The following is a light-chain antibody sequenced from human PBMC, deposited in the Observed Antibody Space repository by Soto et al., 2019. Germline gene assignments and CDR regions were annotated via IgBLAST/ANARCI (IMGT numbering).Light chain of an antibody. CDR3: QQYNNWAIT. V-gene: IGKV3-15*01. J-gene: IGKJ5*01. Sequence: EIVMTQSPATLSVSPGERATLSCRASQSVSNNLAWYQQKPGQAPRLLIYGASTRATGIPARFSGSGSGTEFTLTIRSLQSEDFAVYSCQQYNNWAITFGQGTRLEIK. CDR2: GAS. CDR1: QSVSNN.